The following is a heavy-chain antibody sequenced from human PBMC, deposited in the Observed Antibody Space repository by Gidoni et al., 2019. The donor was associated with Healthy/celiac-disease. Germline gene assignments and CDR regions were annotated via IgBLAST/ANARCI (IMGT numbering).Heavy chain of an antibody. Sequence: QVQLSQSGAEVKKPGSSVTVSCKASEGTFISYAISWVRQAPGQWLGWMGGIIPNFGTANYAQKFQGRVKITADESTSTAYMELSSLRSEDTAVYYCAIAPSVTTGVGYWGQGTLVTVSS. CDR3: AIAPSVTTGVGY. V-gene: IGHV1-69*01. CDR2: IIPNFGTA. D-gene: IGHD4-4*01. J-gene: IGHJ4*02. CDR1: EGTFISYA.